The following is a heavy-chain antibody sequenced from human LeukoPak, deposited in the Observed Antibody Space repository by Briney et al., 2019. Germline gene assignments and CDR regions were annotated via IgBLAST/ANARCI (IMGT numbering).Heavy chain of an antibody. CDR2: FDPEDGET. CDR3: ATPAHYYGSGSYYNRWFDH. CDR1: GYTLTELS. V-gene: IGHV1-24*01. J-gene: IGHJ5*02. Sequence: GASVKVSCKVSGYTLTELSMHWVRQAPGKGLEWMGGFDPEDGETIYAQKFQGRVTMTEDTSTDTAYMELSSLRSEDTAVYYCATPAHYYGSGSYYNRWFDHWGQGTLVTVSS. D-gene: IGHD3-10*01.